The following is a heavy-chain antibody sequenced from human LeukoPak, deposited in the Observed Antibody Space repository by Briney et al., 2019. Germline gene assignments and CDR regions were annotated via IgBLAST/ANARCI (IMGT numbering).Heavy chain of an antibody. CDR2: ISASSSAT. V-gene: IGHV3-48*01. CDR1: QFSLGAFA. J-gene: IGHJ4*02. D-gene: IGHD1-26*01. CDR3: ARGVGRVGGTFDL. Sequence: PGGSPRLSCVASQFSLGAFAMIWVRQAPGKGLEWISYISASSSATYYAESVKGRFTISRDNAEDSLYLQMNSLRAEDTAVYYCARGVGRVGGTFDLWGQGTLVNVSP.